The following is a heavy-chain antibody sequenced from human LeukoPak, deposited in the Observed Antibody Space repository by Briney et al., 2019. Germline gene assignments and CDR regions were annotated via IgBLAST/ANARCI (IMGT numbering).Heavy chain of an antibody. V-gene: IGHV1-46*01. D-gene: IGHD3-22*01. CDR3: ARSGDSSGYYYTPVYFDY. CDR2: INPSGGST. J-gene: IGHJ4*02. Sequence: ASVKVSCKASGYTFTSYYMHWVRQAPGQGLEWMGIINPSGGSTRYAQKFQGRVTMTRDMSTSTVSMELSSLRSEDTAVYYCARSGDSSGYYYTPVYFDYWGQGTLVTVSS. CDR1: GYTFTSYY.